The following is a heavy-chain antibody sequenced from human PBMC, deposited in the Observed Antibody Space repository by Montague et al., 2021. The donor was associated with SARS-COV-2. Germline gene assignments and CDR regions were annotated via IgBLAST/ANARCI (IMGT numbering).Heavy chain of an antibody. CDR1: GGSFSTYS. J-gene: IGHJ6*03. Sequence: SETLSLTCAVYGGSFSTYSWNWIRQPPGKGLEWIGEIHHGGSTNYNPSLKSRVTISADTSKNQFSLKLTSVAAADTAVYYCARLGDGVVPSPMLEVGPYDHDYYLDVWGKGTTVTVSS. CDR2: IHHGGST. CDR3: ARLGDGVVPSPMLEVGPYDHDYYLDV. D-gene: IGHD2-2*01. V-gene: IGHV4-34*01.